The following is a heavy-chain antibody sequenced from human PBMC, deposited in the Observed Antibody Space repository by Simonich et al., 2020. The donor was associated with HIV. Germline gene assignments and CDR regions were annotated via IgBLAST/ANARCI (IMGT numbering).Heavy chain of an antibody. J-gene: IGHJ1*01. CDR2: KSSRESTI. CDR3: ARVWGGDYSALQY. V-gene: IGHV3-48*03. CDR1: GFTFSSYE. D-gene: IGHD7-27*01. Sequence: EVQLVESGGGLVQPGGSLRLSCAASGFTFSSYEMNWVRQAPGKGLEWVSYKSSRESTIYYADSVKGRFTISRDNAKNSLYLQMNSLRPEDTAVYYCARVWGGDYSALQYWGQGTLVTVSS.